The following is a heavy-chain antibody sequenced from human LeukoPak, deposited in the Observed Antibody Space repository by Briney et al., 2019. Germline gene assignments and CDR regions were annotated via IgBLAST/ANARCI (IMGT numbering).Heavy chain of an antibody. CDR3: ARDRGYSGLYFDY. V-gene: IGHV1-2*02. J-gene: IGHJ4*02. CDR1: VYTFTAYY. D-gene: IGHD5-12*01. Sequence: GASVNVSFTPSVYTFTAYYMHWVSQAPGQGREWMGWTNPNSGDTRYAQKFQGRVTMTRDTSISTAYMELSRLRSDDTAVYYCARDRGYSGLYFDYWGQGSLVIVSS. CDR2: TNPNSGDT.